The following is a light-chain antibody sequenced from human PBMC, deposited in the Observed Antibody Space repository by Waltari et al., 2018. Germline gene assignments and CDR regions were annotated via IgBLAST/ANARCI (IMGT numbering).Light chain of an antibody. CDR3: QQSYSLPYT. J-gene: IGKJ2*01. CDR2: SAS. V-gene: IGKV1-39*01. Sequence: DIRLTQSPSSLSASVGDRLTITCRASQSIRSHLNWYQQQPGRAPKLLMFSASTLKSGVPSRFSGSGSGTDFTLTISSVQPEDFATYFCQQSYSLPYTFGQETKLEIK. CDR1: QSIRSH.